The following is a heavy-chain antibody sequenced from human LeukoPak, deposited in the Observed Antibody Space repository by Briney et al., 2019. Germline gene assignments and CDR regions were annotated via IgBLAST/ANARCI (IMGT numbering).Heavy chain of an antibody. D-gene: IGHD6-19*01. J-gene: IGHJ4*02. CDR2: ISGSGDDT. Sequence: GGSLRLSCAASGFTFDNYAMLWVRLAPGRGLEYVSVISGSGDDTYSADSVRGRFTISRDNSKNTLHLEMSNLRVDDTAVYYCARASGWYLYFDYWGQGTLVTVSS. CDR1: GFTFDNYA. V-gene: IGHV3-23*01. CDR3: ARASGWYLYFDY.